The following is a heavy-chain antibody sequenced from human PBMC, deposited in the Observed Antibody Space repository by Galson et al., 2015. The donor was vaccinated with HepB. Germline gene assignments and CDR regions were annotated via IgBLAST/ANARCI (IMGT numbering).Heavy chain of an antibody. V-gene: IGHV3-73*01. D-gene: IGHD3-16*02. J-gene: IGHJ4*02. CDR1: GFTFSGSA. CDR3: TRLGDLSGNSSL. Sequence: SLRLSCAASGFTFSGSAMHWVRQASGRGLECVGRIGSNANSYATAYATSVKGRFTISRDDSKHTAYMKMNSLKTEDTAVYYFTRLGDLSGNSSLWGQGTLVTVSS. CDR2: IGSNANSYAT.